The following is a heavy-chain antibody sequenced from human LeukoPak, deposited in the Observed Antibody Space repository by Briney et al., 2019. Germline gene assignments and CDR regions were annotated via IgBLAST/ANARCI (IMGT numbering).Heavy chain of an antibody. CDR3: AKDRAGGAFDI. D-gene: IGHD3-10*01. V-gene: IGHV3-23*01. CDR2: ITYSGGST. Sequence: LSGGSLRLSCAASGFTFTSYGMSWVRQAPGKGLEWVSAITYSGGSTYYADSVKGRFTISRDNSKNTLYLQMNSLRAEDTAVYYCAKDRAGGAFDIWGQGTMVTVSS. J-gene: IGHJ3*02. CDR1: GFTFTSYG.